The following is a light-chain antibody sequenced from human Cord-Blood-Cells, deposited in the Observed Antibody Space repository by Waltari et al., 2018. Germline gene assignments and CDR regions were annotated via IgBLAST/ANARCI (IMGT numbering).Light chain of an antibody. V-gene: IGLV2-14*03. J-gene: IGLJ3*02. CDR1: SSDVGGYTY. Sequence: QSALTQTASVSGSPGQSITISCTGTSSDVGGYTYVSWYQQHPSKAPKLMIYDVSNRPSGVSNRFSGSKSGNTASLTISGLQAEDEADYYCSSYRSSSTWVFGGGTKLTVL. CDR3: SSYRSSSTWV. CDR2: DVS.